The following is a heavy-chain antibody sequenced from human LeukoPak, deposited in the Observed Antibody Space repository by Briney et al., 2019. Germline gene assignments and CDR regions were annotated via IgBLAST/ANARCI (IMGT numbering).Heavy chain of an antibody. D-gene: IGHD2-21*02. J-gene: IGHJ4*02. CDR1: GGTFSSYA. V-gene: IGHV1-69*13. Sequence: VASVKVSCKASGGTFSSYAISWVRQAPGQGLERMGGIIPIFGTANYAQKFQGRVTITADESTSTAYMELSSLRSEDTAVYYCARDSRLYCGGDCYSAGLDYWGQGTLVTVSS. CDR2: IIPIFGTA. CDR3: ARDSRLYCGGDCYSAGLDY.